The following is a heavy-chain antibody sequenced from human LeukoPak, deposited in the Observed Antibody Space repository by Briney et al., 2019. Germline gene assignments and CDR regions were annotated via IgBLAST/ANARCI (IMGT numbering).Heavy chain of an antibody. Sequence: ASVKVSCKASGHTFTGYYMHWVRQAPGQGLEWMGIINPSGGSTTYAQKFQGRVTMTRDTSTSTVYMELSSLRSEDTAVYYCASPLAVGATIPFDYWGQGTLVTVSS. CDR1: GHTFTGYY. J-gene: IGHJ4*02. CDR3: ASPLAVGATIPFDY. CDR2: INPSGGST. V-gene: IGHV1-46*01. D-gene: IGHD1-26*01.